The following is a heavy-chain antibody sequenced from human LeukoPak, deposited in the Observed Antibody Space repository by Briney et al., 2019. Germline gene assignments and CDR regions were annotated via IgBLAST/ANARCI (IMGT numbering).Heavy chain of an antibody. V-gene: IGHV1-18*01. CDR2: ISAYNGNT. Sequence: ASVKVSCKASGYTFPNYGVSWVRQAPGQGLEWMGWISAYNGNTNCAQNLQDRVTLTTDTSTSTAYMELRSLRSDDTAVYYCARDRTLTVLRGVITQDQFDYWGQGTLVTVSS. D-gene: IGHD3-10*01. J-gene: IGHJ4*02. CDR1: GYTFPNYG. CDR3: ARDRTLTVLRGVITQDQFDY.